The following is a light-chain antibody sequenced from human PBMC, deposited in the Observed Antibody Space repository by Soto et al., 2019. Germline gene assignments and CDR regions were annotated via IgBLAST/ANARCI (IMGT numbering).Light chain of an antibody. CDR3: QQSYSTPLM. J-gene: IGKJ3*01. V-gene: IGKV1-39*01. CDR1: QSISNY. CDR2: AAS. Sequence: DIQMTQSPSSLSASVGDSVTITYRASQSISNYSNWYQQKPGKAPKLLVYAASSLQSEVPSRFSGSGSGTDFTLTISSLQPEDFATYYCQQSYSTPLMFGPGTKVDIK.